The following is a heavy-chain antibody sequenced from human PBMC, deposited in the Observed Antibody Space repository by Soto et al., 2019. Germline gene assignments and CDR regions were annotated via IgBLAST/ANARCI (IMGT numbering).Heavy chain of an antibody. CDR3: AKDFTWQYQLLTAYYYYGMDV. V-gene: IGHV3-30*18. Sequence: GGSLRLSCAASGFTFSSYGMHWVRQAPGKGLEWVAVISYDGSNKYYADSVKGRFTISRDNSKNTLYLQMNSLRAEDTAVYYCAKDFTWQYQLLTAYYYYGMDVWGQGTTVTVSS. CDR2: ISYDGSNK. D-gene: IGHD2-2*01. J-gene: IGHJ6*02. CDR1: GFTFSSYG.